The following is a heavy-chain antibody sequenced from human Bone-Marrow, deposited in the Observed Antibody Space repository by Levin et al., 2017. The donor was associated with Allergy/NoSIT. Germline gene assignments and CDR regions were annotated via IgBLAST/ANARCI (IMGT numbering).Heavy chain of an antibody. J-gene: IGHJ4*02. V-gene: IGHV3-48*03. D-gene: IGHD2/OR15-2a*01. CDR3: ARAFGEYVIYFDH. CDR2: ISDTGNTI. CDR1: GFAFSSYE. Sequence: PGGSLRLSYVGSGFAFSSYEMNWVRQAPGKGLEWISYISDTGNTIYYADSVKGRFTVSRDNAKNSLYLQLNSPRAEDTAVYYCARAFGEYVIYFDHWGQGALVTVSS.